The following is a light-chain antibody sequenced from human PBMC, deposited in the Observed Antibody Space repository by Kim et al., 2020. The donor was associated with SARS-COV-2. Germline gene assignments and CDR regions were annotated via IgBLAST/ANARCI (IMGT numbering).Light chain of an antibody. Sequence: ALGQTVRFTCQGDSLRSYYASWYQQRPGQAPVLVIYGKNNRPSGIPDRFSGSSSGNTASLTITGAQAEDEADYYCNSRDSSGNHYVFGTGTKVTFL. J-gene: IGLJ1*01. V-gene: IGLV3-19*01. CDR2: GKN. CDR1: SLRSYY. CDR3: NSRDSSGNHYV.